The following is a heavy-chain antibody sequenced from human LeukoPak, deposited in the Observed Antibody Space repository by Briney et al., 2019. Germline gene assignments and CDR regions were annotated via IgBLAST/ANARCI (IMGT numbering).Heavy chain of an antibody. CDR3: ARDRGIAVAGSKGYYYYGMDV. D-gene: IGHD6-19*01. V-gene: IGHV4-4*02. Sequence: SETLSLTCAVSGGSISSSNWWSWVRQPPGKGLEWIGEIYHSGSTNYNPSLKSRVTISVDKSKNQFSLKLSSVTAADTAVYYCARDRGIAVAGSKGYYYYGMDVWGQGTTVTVSS. CDR1: GGSISSSNW. CDR2: IYHSGST. J-gene: IGHJ6*02.